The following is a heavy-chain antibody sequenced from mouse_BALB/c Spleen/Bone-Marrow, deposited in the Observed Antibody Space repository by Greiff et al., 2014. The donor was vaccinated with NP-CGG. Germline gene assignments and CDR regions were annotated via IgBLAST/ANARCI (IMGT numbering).Heavy chain of an antibody. V-gene: IGHV1S127*01. CDR1: GYTFTSYW. CDR3: TGRGYYAMDY. J-gene: IGHJ4*01. Sequence: QVQLQQSGAELVKPGASVKMSCKASGYTFTSYWMHWVKQRPGQGLEWIGVIDPSDSYTSYNQKFKGKATLTVDTSSSTAYMQLSSLTSEDSAVYYCTGRGYYAMDYWGQGTSVTVSS. CDR2: IDPSDSYT.